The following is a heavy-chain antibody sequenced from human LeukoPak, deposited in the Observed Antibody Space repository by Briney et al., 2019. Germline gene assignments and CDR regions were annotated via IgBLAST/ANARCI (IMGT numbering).Heavy chain of an antibody. CDR2: MDPNSGNT. V-gene: IGHV1-8*01. CDR1: GYTFTSYD. J-gene: IGHJ3*02. D-gene: IGHD6-13*01. CDR3: AREGSYEQPTSNDAFDI. Sequence: ASVKVSCKASGYTFTSYDINWVRQATGQGLEWMGWMDPNSGNTGYAQKFQGRVTMTRNTSISTAYMELSSLRSEDTAVYYCAREGSYEQPTSNDAFDIWGQGTMATVSS.